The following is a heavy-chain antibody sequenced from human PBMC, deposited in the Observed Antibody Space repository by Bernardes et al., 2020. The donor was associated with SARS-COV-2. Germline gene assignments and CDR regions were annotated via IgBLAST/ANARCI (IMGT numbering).Heavy chain of an antibody. CDR1: GFTFSDYL. D-gene: IGHD2-15*01. V-gene: IGHV3-7*05. Sequence: GGSLRLSCAASGFTFSDYLMSWVRQAPGKGLEWVANIKQDGTEKHYVDSVKGRFTISRDNAKNSMSLQVNRLRAEDTAIYYCARVAVTPVYFDNWGQGTLVTVSS. J-gene: IGHJ4*02. CDR3: ARVAVTPVYFDN. CDR2: IKQDGTEK.